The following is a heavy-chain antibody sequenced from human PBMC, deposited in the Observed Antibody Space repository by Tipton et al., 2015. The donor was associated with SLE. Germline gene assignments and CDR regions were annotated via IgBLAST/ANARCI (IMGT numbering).Heavy chain of an antibody. CDR3: ARGALATI. CDR1: GGSISSHY. V-gene: IGHV4-34*01. J-gene: IGHJ3*02. Sequence: TLSLTCTVSGGSISSHYWSWIRQPPGKGLEWIGEINHSGSTNYNPSLKSRVTISVDTSKNQFSLKLSSVTAADTAVYYCARGALATIWGQGTMVTVSS. CDR2: INHSGST. D-gene: IGHD6-13*01.